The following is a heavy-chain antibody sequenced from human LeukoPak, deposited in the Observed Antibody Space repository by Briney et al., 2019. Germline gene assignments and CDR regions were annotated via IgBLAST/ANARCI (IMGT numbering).Heavy chain of an antibody. D-gene: IGHD6-13*01. Sequence: GASVKVSCKASGGTFSSYAISWVRQAPGQGLEWMGGIIPIFGTANYAQKFQGRVTITADESTSTAYMELSSLRSEDTAVYYCARDPAAAGINAFDIWGQGTMVTVSS. V-gene: IGHV1-69*13. CDR3: ARDPAAAGINAFDI. CDR1: GGTFSSYA. CDR2: IIPIFGTA. J-gene: IGHJ3*02.